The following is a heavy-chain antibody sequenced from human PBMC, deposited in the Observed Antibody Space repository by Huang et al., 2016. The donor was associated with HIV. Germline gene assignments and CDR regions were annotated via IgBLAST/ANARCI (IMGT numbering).Heavy chain of an antibody. CDR2: ILPMEWRA. CDR3: ASGASYEIWTPYYSGWHYSMDV. D-gene: IGHD3-9*01. V-gene: IGHV1-69*13. J-gene: IGHJ6*03. Sequence: QVHLVQSGAEVKKPGSSVRVSCTAAGGSFKISGICWVRQPPGQGLEWLGGILPMEWRANEEEKMSDRGTMTARESTTTVYMDLTSLRPEDTAVYYCASGASYEIWTPYYSGWHYSMDVWGEGTTVTVSS. CDR1: GGSFKISG.